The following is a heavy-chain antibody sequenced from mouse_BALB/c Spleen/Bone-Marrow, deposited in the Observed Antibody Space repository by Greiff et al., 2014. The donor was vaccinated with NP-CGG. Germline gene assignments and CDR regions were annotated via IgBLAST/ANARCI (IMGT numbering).Heavy chain of an antibody. Sequence: VQLQQSGPELVKPGASVKMSCKASGYTLTDYIISWVKQRVGQGLEWIGEIYPGTGSTYYNEKFKGKATLTADKSSNIAYMQLSSLTSEDSAVYFCARRKNVWFAYWGQGTLVTVSA. V-gene: IGHV1-77*01. J-gene: IGHJ3*01. CDR2: IYPGTGST. CDR3: ARRKNVWFAY. CDR1: GYTLTDYI.